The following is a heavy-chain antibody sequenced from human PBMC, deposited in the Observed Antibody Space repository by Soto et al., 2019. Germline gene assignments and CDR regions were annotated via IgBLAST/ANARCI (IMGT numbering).Heavy chain of an antibody. V-gene: IGHV4-31*03. CDR2: IYYSGST. Sequence: TLSLTCTVSGGSISSGGYYWSWIRQHPGKGLEWIGYIYYSGSTYYNPSLKSRVTISVDTSKNRFSLKLSSVTAADTAVYYCARGTPMIVVGVEAFDIWGQGTMVTVSS. CDR3: ARGTPMIVVGVEAFDI. J-gene: IGHJ3*02. CDR1: GGSISSGGYY. D-gene: IGHD3-22*01.